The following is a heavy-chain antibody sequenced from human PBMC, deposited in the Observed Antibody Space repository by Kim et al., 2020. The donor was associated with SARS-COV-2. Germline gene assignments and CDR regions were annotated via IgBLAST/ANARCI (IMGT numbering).Heavy chain of an antibody. CDR1: SDSISSYY. D-gene: IGHD6-25*01. V-gene: IGHV4-59*01. J-gene: IGHJ1*01. CDR3: ARSEGRGSGHDFDY. Sequence: SETLSLTCTVSSDSISSYYCSWIRQLPGKGLEWIGYIYYSGSTNYNPSLNSRVTISWDTSKNQFSLELTSVTDADTAGYYCARSEGRGSGHDFDYWGQG. CDR2: IYYSGST.